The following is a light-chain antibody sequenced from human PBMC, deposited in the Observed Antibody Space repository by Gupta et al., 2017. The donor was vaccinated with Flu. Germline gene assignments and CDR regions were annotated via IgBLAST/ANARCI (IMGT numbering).Light chain of an antibody. CDR1: ALPKQY. CDR2: KDS. CDR3: QSADSSCTYPV. Sequence: SYELTQPPSVSVSPGQTARITCSGDALPKQYAYWSQQKPGQAPLLVIYKDSGRPSGIPERFSGSNSGTTVTFTISGVQAEDEADYYCQSADSSCTYPVFGGGTKLTVL. V-gene: IGLV3-25*02. J-gene: IGLJ3*02.